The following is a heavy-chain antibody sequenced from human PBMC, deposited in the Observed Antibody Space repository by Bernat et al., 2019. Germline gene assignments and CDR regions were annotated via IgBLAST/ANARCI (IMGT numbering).Heavy chain of an antibody. CDR3: ARVYRSSSGYGLDV. CDR2: IKQDASEK. CDR1: GFTFSNYF. V-gene: IGHV3-7*01. Sequence: EEQLEESGGGLVQPGGSLRLSCAASGFTFSNYFMSWVRQAPGKGLEWVVNIKQDASEKYYVDSVKGRFTISRDNAKDSLYLQMNSLRAEDTAVYYCARVYRSSSGYGLDVWGQGTTVTVSS. D-gene: IGHD2-2*01. J-gene: IGHJ6*02.